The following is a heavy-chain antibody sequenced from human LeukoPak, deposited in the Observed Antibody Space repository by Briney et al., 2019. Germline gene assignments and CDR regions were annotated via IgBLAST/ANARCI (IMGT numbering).Heavy chain of an antibody. V-gene: IGHV3-21*01. J-gene: IGHJ5*02. Sequence: GGSLRLSCAASGFTFSSYSMNWVRQAPGKGLEWVSSISSSSSYIYCADSVKGRFTISRDNAKNSLYLQMNSLRAEDTAVYYCAREFGYCTNGVCYTPNWFDPWGQGTLVTVSS. CDR3: AREFGYCTNGVCYTPNWFDP. D-gene: IGHD2-8*01. CDR2: ISSSSSYI. CDR1: GFTFSSYS.